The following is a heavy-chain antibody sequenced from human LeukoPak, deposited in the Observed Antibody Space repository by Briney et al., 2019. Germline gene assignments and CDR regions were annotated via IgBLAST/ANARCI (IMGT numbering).Heavy chain of an antibody. CDR1: GFTFSNSA. Sequence: GGSLRLSCAASGFTFSNSAMSWVRQAPGKGLEWVSTLSGSGITTYYADSVKGRFTISRDNSKNNLYLQMSSLRAEDTAVYYCAQDWAGYYPYWGQGDLVTVSS. CDR2: LSGSGITT. CDR3: AQDWAGYYPY. J-gene: IGHJ4*02. V-gene: IGHV3-23*01. D-gene: IGHD3-22*01.